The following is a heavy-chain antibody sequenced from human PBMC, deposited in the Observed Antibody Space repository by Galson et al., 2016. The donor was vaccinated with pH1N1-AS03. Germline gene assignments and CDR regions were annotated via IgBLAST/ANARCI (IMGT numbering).Heavy chain of an antibody. Sequence: PTLVKPTQTLTLTCSFSGFPLTSPGVCVTWVRQPPGKALEWLATLDSDADKYYNTTLKTRLTIPKDTSKNQVVLTMTNMDPVDTATYYCARVWGAAAGYFDYWGPGNLVVVSS. J-gene: IGHJ4*02. CDR1: GFPLTSPGVC. V-gene: IGHV2-70*20. CDR2: LDSDADK. CDR3: ARVWGAAAGYFDY. D-gene: IGHD6-13*01.